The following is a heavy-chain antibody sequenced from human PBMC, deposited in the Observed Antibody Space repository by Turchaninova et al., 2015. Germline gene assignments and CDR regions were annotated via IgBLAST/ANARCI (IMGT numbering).Heavy chain of an antibody. V-gene: IGHV1-2*06. J-gene: IGHJ6*02. CDR3: ARGAGSSNWYGYYGLDV. CDR1: GTPFTGCH. Sequence: QVQLVPSGAGGQKPGASVTVPCSASGTPFTGCHMHRGRKGPGTGVEGMRRNNPNSGGTNYAQKFQGSVTMTRDTAMSTAYMELSRLTSGDTAVYYCARGAGSSNWYGYYGLDVWGQGTTVTVSS. D-gene: IGHD6-13*01. CDR2: NNPNSGGT.